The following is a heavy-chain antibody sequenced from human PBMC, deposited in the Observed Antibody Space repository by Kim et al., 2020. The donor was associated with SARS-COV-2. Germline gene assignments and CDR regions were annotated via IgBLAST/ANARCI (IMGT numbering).Heavy chain of an antibody. CDR2: ISSSSSYI. Sequence: GGSLRLSCAASGFTFSSYSMNWVRQAPGKGLEWVSSISSSSSYIYYADSVKGRFTISRDNAKNSLYLQMNSLRAEDTAVYYCARSRSSGWSDYWGQGTLVTVSS. D-gene: IGHD6-19*01. CDR3: ARSRSSGWSDY. V-gene: IGHV3-21*01. J-gene: IGHJ4*02. CDR1: GFTFSSYS.